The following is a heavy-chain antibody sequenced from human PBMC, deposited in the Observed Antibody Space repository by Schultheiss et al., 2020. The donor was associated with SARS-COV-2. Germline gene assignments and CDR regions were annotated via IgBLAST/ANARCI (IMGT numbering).Heavy chain of an antibody. CDR2: ISYDGSNK. CDR1: GFTFSNAW. CDR3: ARGPTWYSGSYLPFDI. V-gene: IGHV3-30*03. J-gene: IGHJ3*02. Sequence: GESLKISCAASGFTFSNAWMNWVRQAPGKGLEWVAVISYDGSNKYYADSVKGRFTISRDNSKNTLYLQVNSLRAEDTAVYYCARGPTWYSGSYLPFDIWGQGTMVTVSS. D-gene: IGHD1-26*01.